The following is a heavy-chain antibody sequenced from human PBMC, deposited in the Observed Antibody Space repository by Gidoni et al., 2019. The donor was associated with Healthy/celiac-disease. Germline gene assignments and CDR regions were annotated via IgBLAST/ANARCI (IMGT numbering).Heavy chain of an antibody. D-gene: IGHD3-3*01. J-gene: IGHJ6*02. CDR3: ARRPNPSDLEWLPNHANYYYYGMDV. V-gene: IGHV7-4-1*02. Sequence: QVQLVQSGSELKKPGASVKVSCKASGYTFTSYAMNWVRQAPGQGLEWMGWINTNTGNPTYAQGFTGRFVFSLDTSVSTAYLQISSLKAEDTAVYYCARRPNPSDLEWLPNHANYYYYGMDVWGQGTTVTVSS. CDR2: INTNTGNP. CDR1: GYTFTSYA.